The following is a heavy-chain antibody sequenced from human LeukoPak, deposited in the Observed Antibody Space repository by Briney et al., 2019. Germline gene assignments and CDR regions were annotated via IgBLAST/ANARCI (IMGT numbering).Heavy chain of an antibody. CDR2: IYTSGST. CDR3: ARAQYYYDSSGYQYYFDY. D-gene: IGHD3-22*01. V-gene: IGHV4-4*07. Sequence: SETLSLTCTVSGGSISSYYWSWIRQPAGKGLEWIGRIYTSGSTNYNPSLKSRVTMSVDTSKNQFSLKLSSVTAADTAVYYCARAQYYYDSSGYQYYFDYWGQGTLATVSS. CDR1: GGSISSYY. J-gene: IGHJ4*02.